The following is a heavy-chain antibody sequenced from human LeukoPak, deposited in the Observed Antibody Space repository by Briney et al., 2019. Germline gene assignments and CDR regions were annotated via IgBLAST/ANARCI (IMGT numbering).Heavy chain of an antibody. Sequence: ASVKVSCKASGYTFTSYGISWVRQAPGQGPGWMGWISAYNGNTNYAQNLQGRVTMTTDTTTSTAYMELRSLRSDDTAVYYCARARTVAYYSYGMDVWGQGTTVTVSS. D-gene: IGHD4-23*01. J-gene: IGHJ6*02. CDR1: GYTFTSYG. CDR3: ARARTVAYYSYGMDV. V-gene: IGHV1-18*01. CDR2: ISAYNGNT.